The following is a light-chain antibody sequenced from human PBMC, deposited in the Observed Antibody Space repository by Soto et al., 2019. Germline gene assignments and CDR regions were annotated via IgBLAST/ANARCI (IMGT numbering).Light chain of an antibody. V-gene: IGKV1-39*01. CDR1: QSISSY. CDR2: AAS. Sequence: DIQMTQSPSSLSASVGDRVTITCRASQSISSYLNWYQQKPGKAPKLLIYAASSLQSGVPSRFNGSGSGTDFTLTISSLQPEDFANYYCQQSYSTLTFGPETKVDV. J-gene: IGKJ3*01. CDR3: QQSYSTLT.